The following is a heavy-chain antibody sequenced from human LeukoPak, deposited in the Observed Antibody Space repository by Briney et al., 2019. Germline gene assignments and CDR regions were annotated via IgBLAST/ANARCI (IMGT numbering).Heavy chain of an antibody. CDR1: ALTFISYG. CDR2: IWYDGSNK. CDR3: EDGIRDSDY. J-gene: IGHJ4*02. V-gene: IGHV3-33*01. D-gene: IGHD3-9*01. Sequence: SMRMSGAASALTFISYGIHRLRHAPGNGQEWVAVIWYDGSNKYYADSVKGRFTISRDNSKNTLYLQMNSLRAEDIFFFQAEDGIRDSDYWGQGTLVTVSS.